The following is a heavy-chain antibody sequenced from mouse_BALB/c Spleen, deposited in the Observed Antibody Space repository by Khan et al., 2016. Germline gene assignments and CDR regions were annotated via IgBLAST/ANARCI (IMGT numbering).Heavy chain of an antibody. CDR2: KNTNTGEP. J-gene: IGHJ1*01. V-gene: IGHV9-2-1*01. D-gene: IGHD2-14*01. Sequence: QIQLVQSGPELKKPGETVKISCKASGYTFTDYSMHWVKQAPGKGLTWMGWKNTNTGEPTYADDFMGRFAFSLETSARTAYLQIKNLKTEDTATYFCARRVRWYFDVWGAGTTVTVSS. CDR1: GYTFTDYS. CDR3: ARRVRWYFDV.